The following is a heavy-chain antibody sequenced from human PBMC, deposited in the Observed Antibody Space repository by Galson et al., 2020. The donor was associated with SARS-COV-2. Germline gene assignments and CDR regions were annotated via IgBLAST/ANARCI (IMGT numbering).Heavy chain of an antibody. CDR2: ISYDGSNK. V-gene: IGHV3-30*03. J-gene: IGHJ6*02. D-gene: IGHD1-26*01. Sequence: TGGSLRLSCAASGFTFSSYGMHWVRQAPGKGLEWVAVISYDGSNKYYADSVKGRFTISRDNSKNTLYRQMNSLRAEDTAVYYCAACIVGATKREYYYYYGMDVWGQGTTVTVSS. CDR3: AACIVGATKREYYYYYGMDV. CDR1: GFTFSSYG.